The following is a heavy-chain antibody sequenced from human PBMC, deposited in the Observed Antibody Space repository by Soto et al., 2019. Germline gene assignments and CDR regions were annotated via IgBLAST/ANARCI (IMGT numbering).Heavy chain of an antibody. CDR3: AKDIGVYSGYDFPDAFDI. CDR2: ISGSGGST. V-gene: IGHV3-23*01. D-gene: IGHD5-12*01. CDR1: GFTFSSYA. J-gene: IGHJ3*02. Sequence: GGSLRLSCAASGFTFSSYAMSWVRQAPGKGLEWVSAISGSGGSTYYADSVKGRFTISRDNSKNTLYLQMNSLRAEDTAVYYCAKDIGVYSGYDFPDAFDIWGQGTMVTVSS.